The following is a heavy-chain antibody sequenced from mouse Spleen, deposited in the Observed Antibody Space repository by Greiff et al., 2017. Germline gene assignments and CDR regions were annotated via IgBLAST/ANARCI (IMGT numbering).Heavy chain of an antibody. CDR2: ISSGSSTI. D-gene: IGHD1-1*01. V-gene: IGHV5-17*01. CDR3: APTVVEDYAMDY. Sequence: EVMLVESGGGLVKPGGSLKLSCAASGFTFSDYGMHWVRQAPEKGLEWVAYISSGSSTIYYADTVKGRFTISRDNAKNTLFLQMTSLRSEDTAMYYCAPTVVEDYAMDYWGQGTSVTVSS. CDR1: GFTFSDYG. J-gene: IGHJ4*01.